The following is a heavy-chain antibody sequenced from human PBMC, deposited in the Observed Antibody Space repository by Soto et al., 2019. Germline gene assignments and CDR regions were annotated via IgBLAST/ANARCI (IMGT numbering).Heavy chain of an antibody. Sequence: QVQLQESGPGLVKPSQTLSLTCTVSGGSISSGGYYWSWIRQHPGKGLEWIGYIYYSGSTYYNPSLKSRVTISVDTSKNQFSLKLSSVTAADTAVYYCARARSDYDILTGYYDWYFDLWGRGTLVTVSS. CDR3: ARARSDYDILTGYYDWYFDL. CDR2: IYYSGST. D-gene: IGHD3-9*01. V-gene: IGHV4-31*03. J-gene: IGHJ2*01. CDR1: GGSISSGGYY.